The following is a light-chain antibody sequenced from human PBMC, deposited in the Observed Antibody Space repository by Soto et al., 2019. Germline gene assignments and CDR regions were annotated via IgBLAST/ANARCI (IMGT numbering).Light chain of an antibody. CDR3: CSYAGTTHV. J-gene: IGLJ1*01. Sequence: QSALTQPPSVSGSPGQSVTISCTGTSSDIGGYNYVSWYQQLPGKAPKLMIYDVSKRPSGVPDRFSGSNSGNTASLTISGLQAEDEAGYYCCSYAGTTHVFGTGTKLTVL. V-gene: IGLV2-11*01. CDR1: SSDIGGYNY. CDR2: DVS.